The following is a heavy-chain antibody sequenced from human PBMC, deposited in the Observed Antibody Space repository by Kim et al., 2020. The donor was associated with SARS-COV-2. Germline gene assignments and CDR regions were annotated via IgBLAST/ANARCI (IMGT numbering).Heavy chain of an antibody. CDR3: ARSEGRGRWAQFDY. Sequence: SETRSLTCSVSSDSIRSYYCSWIRQLPGKGLEWLGYIYYSGNTDYNPSLKRRITISWDTSKNQFSLDLTSVTGADTAVYYCARSEGRGRWAQFDYWGQG. J-gene: IGHJ4*02. D-gene: IGHD6-13*01. V-gene: IGHV4-59*01. CDR1: SDSIRSYY. CDR2: IYYSGNT.